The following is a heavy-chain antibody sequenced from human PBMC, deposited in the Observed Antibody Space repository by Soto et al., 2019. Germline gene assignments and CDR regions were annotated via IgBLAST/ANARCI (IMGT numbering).Heavy chain of an antibody. D-gene: IGHD3-3*01. CDR1: GGTFSSYA. J-gene: IGHJ6*02. Sequence: QVQLVQSGAEVKKPGSSVKVSCKASGGTFSSYAISWVRQAPGQGLEWMGGIIPIFGTANYAQKFQGRVTITADESTSTAYMELSRLRSEDTAVYYCARYEPPVNYDFLSGYPPYYYYYGMDVWGQGTTVPVSS. V-gene: IGHV1-69*01. CDR3: ARYEPPVNYDFLSGYPPYYYYYGMDV. CDR2: IIPIFGTA.